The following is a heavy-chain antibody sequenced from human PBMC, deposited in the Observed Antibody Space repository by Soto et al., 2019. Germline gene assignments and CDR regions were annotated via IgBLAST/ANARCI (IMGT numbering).Heavy chain of an antibody. CDR1: GYTFTSYG. D-gene: IGHD3-22*01. J-gene: IGHJ4*02. CDR2: ISAYNGNT. V-gene: IGHV1-18*01. CDR3: ARDLTPGVVDH. Sequence: ASVKVSCKASGYTFTSYGISWVRQAPGQGLEWMGWISAYNGNTKYAQKLQGRVTMTTDTSTSAAYMELRSLRSDDTAVYYCARDLTPGVVDHWGQGTLVTVSS.